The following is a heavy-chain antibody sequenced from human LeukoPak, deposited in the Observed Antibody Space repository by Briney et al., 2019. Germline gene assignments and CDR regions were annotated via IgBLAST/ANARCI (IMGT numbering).Heavy chain of an antibody. CDR2: ISSSRTNI. CDR3: ARAMYYYASSGGLGAFDI. V-gene: IGHV3-48*02. J-gene: IGHJ3*02. Sequence: GGSLRLCCAASGFTFSTYGMSWVRQAPGKGLEWLSYISSSRTNIYYGDSVKGRFTISRDNANNSLYLQMNSLRDEDTALYYCARAMYYYASSGGLGAFDIWGQGTMVTVSS. D-gene: IGHD3-22*01. CDR1: GFTFSTYG.